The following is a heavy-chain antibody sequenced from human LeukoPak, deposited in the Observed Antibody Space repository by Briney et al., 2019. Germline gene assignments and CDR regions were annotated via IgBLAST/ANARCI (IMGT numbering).Heavy chain of an antibody. CDR1: GGSISGYY. CDR2: IYYNGST. J-gene: IGHJ4*02. V-gene: IGHV4-59*01. D-gene: IGHD3-9*01. Sequence: SETLSLTCSVSGGSISGYYWSWIRQPPGKGLEWIGYIYYNGSTNYHPSLKSRVTISVDTSKNQVSLKLSSVTAADTAVYYCAREIYYDILSCYTRFFDYWGQGTLVTVSS. CDR3: AREIYYDILSCYTRFFDY.